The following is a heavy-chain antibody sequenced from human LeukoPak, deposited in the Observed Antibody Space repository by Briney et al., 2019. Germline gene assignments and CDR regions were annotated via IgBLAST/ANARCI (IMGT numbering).Heavy chain of an antibody. V-gene: IGHV4-59*08. CDR3: ARHTIVGVPGAFDI. D-gene: IGHD1-26*01. J-gene: IGHJ3*02. Sequence: SETLSLTCTVSGGSTSSYYWSWIQQPPGKGLEWIGYIYYSGSTNYNPSLKSRVTISVDTSKNQFSLKLSSVTAADTAVYYCARHTIVGVPGAFDIWGQGTMVTVSS. CDR2: IYYSGST. CDR1: GGSTSSYY.